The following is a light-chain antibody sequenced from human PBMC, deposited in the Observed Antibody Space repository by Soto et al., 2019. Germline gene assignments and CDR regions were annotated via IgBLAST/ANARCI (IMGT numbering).Light chain of an antibody. V-gene: IGLV1-40*01. Sequence: QPVLTQPPSVSGAPGQRGTISCTGSSSNIWAGYDVQWYQQLPGAAPKLLIFGNSNRPSGVPDRFSGSRSGTSASLAITGLRAEDEADYFCQSYDISLSVSVIFGGGTKLTVL. CDR3: QSYDISLSVSVI. CDR1: SSNIWAGYD. J-gene: IGLJ2*01. CDR2: GNS.